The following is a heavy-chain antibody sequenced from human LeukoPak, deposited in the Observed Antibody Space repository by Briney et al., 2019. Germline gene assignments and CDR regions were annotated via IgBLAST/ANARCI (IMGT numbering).Heavy chain of an antibody. CDR2: IGDDT. D-gene: IGHD3-10*01. CDR3: ANSEFYVSGKYAGLDN. V-gene: IGHV3-23*01. J-gene: IGHJ4*02. CDR1: GLTFSTYV. Sequence: GGSLRLSCAASGLTFSTYVMNWVRQAPGKGLEWVSTIGDDTYYAGSVKGRITVSRDNSRNTLYLQMNFLGVEDTAVYYCANSEFYVSGKYAGLDNWGQGTPVTVSS.